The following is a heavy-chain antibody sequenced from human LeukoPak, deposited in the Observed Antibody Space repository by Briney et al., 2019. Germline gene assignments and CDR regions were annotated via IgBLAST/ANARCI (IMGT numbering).Heavy chain of an antibody. CDR1: GASMNTHY. Sequence: PSETLSLTCAVSGASMNTHYWSWIRQPPGKGLEWIGYMLDTVTTKDNPSLESRFTLSADTSKNQFSLRLTSVTAADTAVYYCATIKRGNIFGYFDFWGQGIPVTVSS. V-gene: IGHV4-59*11. J-gene: IGHJ4*02. D-gene: IGHD5-18*01. CDR3: ATIKRGNIFGYFDF. CDR2: MLDTVTT.